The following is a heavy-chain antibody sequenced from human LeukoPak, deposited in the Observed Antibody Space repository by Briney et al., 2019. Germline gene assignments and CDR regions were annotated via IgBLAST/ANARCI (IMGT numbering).Heavy chain of an antibody. CDR1: GFTFDDYG. J-gene: IGHJ4*02. Sequence: PGGSLRLSCAASGFTFDDYGMSRVRQAPGKGLEWVSGINWNGGSTGYADSVKGRFTISRDNAKNSLYLQMNSLRAEDTALYYCARRRAYYDSSAYFDYWGQGTLVTVSS. V-gene: IGHV3-20*04. D-gene: IGHD3-22*01. CDR2: INWNGGST. CDR3: ARRRAYYDSSAYFDY.